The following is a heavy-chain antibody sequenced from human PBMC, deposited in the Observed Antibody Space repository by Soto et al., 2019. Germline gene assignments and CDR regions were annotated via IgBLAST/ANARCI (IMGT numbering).Heavy chain of an antibody. J-gene: IGHJ4*02. CDR1: GFTFSHYW. CDR2: ISGDGSYA. V-gene: IGHV3-74*01. CDR3: ARAVASLETTAY. Sequence: EVQLVESGGGLVQPGGSLRLSCAASGFTFSHYWMYWVRQAPGKGLVCVSRISGDGSYASYADSVKGRFTISSDSAKRTLYLPMNSLRAEDTGIYYCARAVASLETTAYWGQGTLVTVSS. D-gene: IGHD2-21*02.